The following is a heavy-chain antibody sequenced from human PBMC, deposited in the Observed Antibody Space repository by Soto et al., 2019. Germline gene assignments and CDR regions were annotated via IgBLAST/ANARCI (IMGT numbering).Heavy chain of an antibody. CDR1: GDSVSRNRAA. CDR2: TYYRSKWFN. J-gene: IGHJ4*02. V-gene: IGHV6-1*01. Sequence: SQTLSLTCAISGDSVSRNRAAWNWIRLSPSRGLEWLGRTYYRSKWFNDHAVSVKSRITINPDTSKNQFSLQLNSVTPEDTAVYYCATTLREHGVKYFDYWGQRTRVTVYS. D-gene: IGHD3-10*01. CDR3: ATTLREHGVKYFDY.